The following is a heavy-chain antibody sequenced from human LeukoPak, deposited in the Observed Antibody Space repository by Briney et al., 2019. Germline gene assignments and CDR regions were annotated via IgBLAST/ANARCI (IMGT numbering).Heavy chain of an antibody. Sequence: SGGSLRLSCAASGFTIGGFAMTWVRQAPGKGLEWVSSIGSDYKTHYSESVKGRFAISRDNSQSTVFLQMNSLRAEDTALYYCAKDLHYYVAMGVWGQGTAVTVSS. J-gene: IGHJ6*02. D-gene: IGHD3-10*02. CDR1: GFTIGGFA. CDR3: AKDLHYYVAMGV. CDR2: IGSDYKT. V-gene: IGHV3-23*01.